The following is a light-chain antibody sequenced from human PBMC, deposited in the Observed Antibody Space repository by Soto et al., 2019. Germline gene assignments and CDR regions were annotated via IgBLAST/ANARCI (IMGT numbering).Light chain of an antibody. V-gene: IGLV2-14*01. CDR3: SSYTSSSTSPYV. Sequence: QSALTQPASVSGSPGQSITISCTGTSSDVGGYNYVSWYQQHPGKAPKLMIYDVSNRPSGVSNRFSGYKSGNTASLTISGLQAEDEADYYCSSYTSSSTSPYVFGTGTKLTVL. CDR1: SSDVGGYNY. CDR2: DVS. J-gene: IGLJ1*01.